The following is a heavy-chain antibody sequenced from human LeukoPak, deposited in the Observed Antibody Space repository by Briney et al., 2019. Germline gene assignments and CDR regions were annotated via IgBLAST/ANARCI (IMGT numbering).Heavy chain of an antibody. Sequence: SETLSLTCAVSGGSISSGGYSWSWIRQPPGKGLEWIGYIYHSGSTYYNPSLKSRVTISVDRSKNQFSLKLSSVTAADTAVYYCARELRYDNSDSGAFWGQGTVVTVSS. CDR2: IYHSGST. CDR3: ARELRYDNSDSGAF. D-gene: IGHD3-22*01. J-gene: IGHJ3*01. V-gene: IGHV4-30-2*01. CDR1: GGSISSGGYS.